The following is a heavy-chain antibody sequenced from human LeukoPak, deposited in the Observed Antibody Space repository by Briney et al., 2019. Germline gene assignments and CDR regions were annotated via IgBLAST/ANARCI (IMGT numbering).Heavy chain of an antibody. CDR3: ARETYYYDSSGYRNNWFDP. CDR1: GYSISSGYY. D-gene: IGHD3-22*01. V-gene: IGHV4-38-2*02. J-gene: IGHJ5*02. Sequence: PSETLSLTCTVSGYSISSGYYWGWIRQPPGKGLEWIGSIYYSGSTYYNPSLKSRVTISVDTSKNQFSLKLSSVTAADTAVYYCARETYYYDSSGYRNNWFDPWGQGTLVTVSS. CDR2: IYYSGST.